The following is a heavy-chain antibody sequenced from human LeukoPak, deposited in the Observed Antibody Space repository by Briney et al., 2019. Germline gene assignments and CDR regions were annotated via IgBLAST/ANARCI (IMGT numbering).Heavy chain of an antibody. J-gene: IGHJ6*02. CDR2: INSDGSST. CDR1: GFTFSSYW. D-gene: IGHD6-19*01. CDR3: AREWDSSGWYGYGMDV. Sequence: PGGSLRLSCAASGFTFSSYWMHWVRQAPGKGLVWVSRINSDGSSTSYADSVKGRFTISRGNAKNTLYLQMNSLRAEDTAVYYCAREWDSSGWYGYGMDVWGQGTTVTVSS. V-gene: IGHV3-74*01.